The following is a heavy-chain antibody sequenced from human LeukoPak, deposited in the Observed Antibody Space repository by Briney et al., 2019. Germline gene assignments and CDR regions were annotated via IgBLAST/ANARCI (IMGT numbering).Heavy chain of an antibody. CDR3: TTRNLFEH. CDR2: ISGSNSYI. V-gene: IGHV3-21*04. CDR1: GFTFSSYT. Sequence: GGSLRLSCAASGFTFSSYTMHWIRQAPRKGLEWVSSISGSNSYIFYADSVKGRFTISRDNAKTSLYLQMDSLRPEDTAVYYCTTRNLFEHWGQGTLVTVSS. J-gene: IGHJ4*02.